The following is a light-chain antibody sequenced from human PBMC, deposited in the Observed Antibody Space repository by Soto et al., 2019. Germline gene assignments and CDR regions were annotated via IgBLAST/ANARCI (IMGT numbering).Light chain of an antibody. Sequence: QSVLTQPASVSGSPGQSITISCTGTSSDVGGYNYVSWYQHHPGKAPKLLIYDVSNRPSGVSNRFSGSKSDNTASLTISGLQPEDEADYYCSSYAGGINLEVFGTGTKVTVL. CDR1: SSDVGGYNY. CDR2: DVS. CDR3: SSYAGGINLEV. J-gene: IGLJ1*01. V-gene: IGLV2-14*03.